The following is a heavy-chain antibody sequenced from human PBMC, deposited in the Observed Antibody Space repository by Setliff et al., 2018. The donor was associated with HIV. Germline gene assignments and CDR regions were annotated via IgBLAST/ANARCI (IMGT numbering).Heavy chain of an antibody. V-gene: IGHV4-39*07. Sequence: SETLSLTCTVSGGSINTGSYYWGWIRQPPGKGLESIGTIYYSGSTYSNPSLESRVSISIETSKNQFSLKVSSVTAADTAVYYCARYGHGVGATALDAFDIWGQGTMVTVSS. CDR3: ARYGHGVGATALDAFDI. CDR1: GGSINTGSYY. D-gene: IGHD1-26*01. CDR2: IYYSGST. J-gene: IGHJ3*02.